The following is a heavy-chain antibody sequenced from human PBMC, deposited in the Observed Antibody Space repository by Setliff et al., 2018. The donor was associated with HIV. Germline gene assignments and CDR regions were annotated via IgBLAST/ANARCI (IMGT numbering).Heavy chain of an antibody. J-gene: IGHJ4*02. CDR3: ARDPRPSNYRLLWYFNF. Sequence: SETLSLTCAVSGGSISSSDWWSWVRQPPGKGLEWIGEINHSGSTNYNPSLKSRATISVDKSKKQVSLKVTSVTAADTAVYYCARDPRPSNYRLLWYFNFWGLGTLVTV. CDR1: GGSISSSDW. V-gene: IGHV4-4*02. CDR2: INHSGST. D-gene: IGHD2-2*01.